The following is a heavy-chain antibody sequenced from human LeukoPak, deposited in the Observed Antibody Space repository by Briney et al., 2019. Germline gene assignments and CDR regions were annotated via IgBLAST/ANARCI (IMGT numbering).Heavy chain of an antibody. D-gene: IGHD3-22*01. J-gene: IGHJ4*02. V-gene: IGHV4-4*07. Sequence: PSETLSLTCTVSGGSISSHYWSWIRQPAGKGLEWIGRIYTSGSINYNPSLKSRVTMSVDTSKNQFSLKLSSVTAADTAVYYSARDLRAYYDSGGYFDYWGQGTLVTVSS. CDR1: GGSISSHY. CDR2: IYTSGSI. CDR3: ARDLRAYYDSGGYFDY.